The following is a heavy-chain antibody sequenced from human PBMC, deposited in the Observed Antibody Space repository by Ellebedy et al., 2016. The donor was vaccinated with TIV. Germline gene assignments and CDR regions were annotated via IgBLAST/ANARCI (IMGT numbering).Heavy chain of an antibody. Sequence: SETLSLTCTVSGGSISSYYWSWIRQPPGKGLEWIGYIYYSGSTNYNPSLKSRVTISVDTSKNQFSLKLSSVTAEDTAVYYCAREGNSNLDYWGKGTLVTVSS. CDR2: IYYSGST. CDR3: AREGNSNLDY. CDR1: GGSISSYY. D-gene: IGHD4-11*01. V-gene: IGHV4-59*01. J-gene: IGHJ4*02.